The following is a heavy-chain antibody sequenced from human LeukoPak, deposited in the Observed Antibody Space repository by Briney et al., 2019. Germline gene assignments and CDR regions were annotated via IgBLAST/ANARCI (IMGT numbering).Heavy chain of an antibody. CDR3: ARVGAAAGPFDY. V-gene: IGHV1-69*06. J-gene: IGHJ4*02. D-gene: IGHD6-13*01. Sequence: SVRVSCTASGGTFSSYAISCGRQAPGQELEGWGGIIPIFGTANYAPKLQGRVTITVDKSTSTAYMELSSLRSEDTAVYYCARVGAAAGPFDYWGQGTLVTVSS. CDR1: GGTFSSYA. CDR2: IIPIFGTA.